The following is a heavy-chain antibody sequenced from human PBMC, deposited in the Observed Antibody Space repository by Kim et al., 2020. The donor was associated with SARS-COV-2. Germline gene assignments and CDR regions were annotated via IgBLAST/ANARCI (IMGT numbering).Heavy chain of an antibody. CDR3: AKWNYGDSLHYGMDV. J-gene: IGHJ6*02. Sequence: DPVKGRFTISRDKSKTTMYLQVNSLRAEDTAVYYCAKWNYGDSLHYGMDVWGQGTAVTVSS. D-gene: IGHD4-17*01. V-gene: IGHV3-23*01.